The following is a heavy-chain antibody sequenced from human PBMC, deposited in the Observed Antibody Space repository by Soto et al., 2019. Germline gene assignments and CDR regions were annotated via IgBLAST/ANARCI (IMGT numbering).Heavy chain of an antibody. CDR3: ARDEGIRGFDS. CDR2: VSGYNGLT. J-gene: IGHJ4*02. Sequence: QVQLVQSGDEVKKSGASVKVSCKASGYSFSNYGISWVRQAPGQGLEWMGWVSGYNGLTAYAQNLQGRVTMTIDTVTRTVFMELTSLRSNDTAVYYCARDEGIRGFDSWGQGTLVTVSS. D-gene: IGHD3-10*01. V-gene: IGHV1-18*04. CDR1: GYSFSNYG.